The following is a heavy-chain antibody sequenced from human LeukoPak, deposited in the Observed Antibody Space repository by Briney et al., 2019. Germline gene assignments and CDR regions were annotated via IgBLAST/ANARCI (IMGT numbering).Heavy chain of an antibody. D-gene: IGHD3-3*01. CDR2: INPNSGGT. CDR1: GYTFTGYY. J-gene: IGHJ5*02. CDR3: ARESLGVLEWLLSTRNWFDP. Sequence: ASVNVSCKASGYTFTGYYMHWVRQAPGQGLEWMGRINPNSGGTNYAQKFQGRVTMTRDTSISTAYMELSRLRSDDTAVYYCARESLGVLEWLLSTRNWFDPWGQGTLVTVSS. V-gene: IGHV1-2*06.